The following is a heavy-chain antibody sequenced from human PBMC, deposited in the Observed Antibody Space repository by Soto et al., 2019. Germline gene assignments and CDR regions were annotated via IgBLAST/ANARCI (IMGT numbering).Heavy chain of an antibody. CDR1: GGSFRGYY. J-gene: IGHJ6*02. CDR2: INHRGST. D-gene: IGHD6-25*01. CDR3: ARGSRVKIPAASGRDYYYHGLDV. Sequence: QVQLQQWGAGLLKPSETLSLTCAVYGGSFRGYYWSWIRQPPGKGLEWIGEINHRGSTNYNPSVKSRVTISVDTSKNQFSLKLNSVTAADTAMYYCARGSRVKIPAASGRDYYYHGLDVWGQGTAVTVSS. V-gene: IGHV4-34*01.